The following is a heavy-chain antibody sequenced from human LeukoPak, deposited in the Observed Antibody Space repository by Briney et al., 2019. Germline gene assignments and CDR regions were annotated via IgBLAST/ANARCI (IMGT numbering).Heavy chain of an antibody. CDR3: ARDRGIAYQLLNWFDP. CDR1: GFTVSSNY. Sequence: PGGSLRLSCVASGFTVSSNYMSWVRQAPGKGLEWVSVIYSGGSTYYADSVKGRFTISRDNSKNTLYLQMNSLRAEDTAVYYCARDRGIAYQLLNWFDPWGQGTLVTVSS. CDR2: IYSGGST. J-gene: IGHJ5*02. D-gene: IGHD2-2*01. V-gene: IGHV3-53*01.